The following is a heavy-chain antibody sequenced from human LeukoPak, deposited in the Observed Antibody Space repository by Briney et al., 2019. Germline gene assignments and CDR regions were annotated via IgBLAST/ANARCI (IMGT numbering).Heavy chain of an antibody. CDR1: GFTFSSYA. Sequence: GGSLRLSCAASGFTFSSYAMSWVRQAPGKGLEWVSAISGSGGSTYYADSVKGRFTISRDNSKNTLYLQMNSLRAEDTAVYYCAKDLEQQLVLCYFDYWGQGTLVTVSS. J-gene: IGHJ4*02. CDR3: AKDLEQQLVLCYFDY. D-gene: IGHD6-13*01. V-gene: IGHV3-23*01. CDR2: ISGSGGST.